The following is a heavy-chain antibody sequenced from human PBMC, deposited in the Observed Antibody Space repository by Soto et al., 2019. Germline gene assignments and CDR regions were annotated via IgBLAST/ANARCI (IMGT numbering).Heavy chain of an antibody. V-gene: IGHV3-23*01. D-gene: IGHD2-2*01. J-gene: IGHJ6*03. CDR1: GFTFSSYA. CDR2: ISVSGGRI. Sequence: GSLRLSCAASGFTFSSYAMNWVRQAPGKGLEWVSVISVSGGRIYYADSVKGRFTISRDNSKNTLYLQMNSLRAEDTAVYYCAKRAHCSSTSCYGGEPYYYYYMDVWGKGTTVTISS. CDR3: AKRAHCSSTSCYGGEPYYYYYMDV.